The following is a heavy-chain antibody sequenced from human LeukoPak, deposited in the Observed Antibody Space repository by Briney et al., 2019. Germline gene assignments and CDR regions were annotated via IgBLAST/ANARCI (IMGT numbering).Heavy chain of an antibody. CDR3: ARRSENSRGYYFAYYFDY. D-gene: IGHD3-22*01. J-gene: IGHJ4*02. Sequence: PSETLSLTCAVSGYSISSGYYWGWIRQPPGKGLEWIGSIYHSGSTYYNPSLKSRVTISVDTSKNQFSLKLSSVTAADTAVYYCARRSENSRGYYFAYYFDYWGQGTLVTVSS. CDR2: IYHSGST. CDR1: GYSISSGYY. V-gene: IGHV4-38-2*01.